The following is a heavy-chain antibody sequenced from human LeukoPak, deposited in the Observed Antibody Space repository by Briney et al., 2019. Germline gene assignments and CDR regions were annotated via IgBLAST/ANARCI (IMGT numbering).Heavy chain of an antibody. J-gene: IGHJ5*02. V-gene: IGHV4-61*02. CDR3: ARDHYDFWSGYYRENWFDH. D-gene: IGHD3-3*01. Sequence: PSQTLSLTCTVSGGSISSGSYYWRWIRQPAGKGLEWIGRIYTSGSTNYNPSLKSRVTISVDTSKNQFSLKLSSVTVADTAVYYCARDHYDFWSGYYRENWFDHWGQGTLVTVSS. CDR2: IYTSGST. CDR1: GGSISSGSYY.